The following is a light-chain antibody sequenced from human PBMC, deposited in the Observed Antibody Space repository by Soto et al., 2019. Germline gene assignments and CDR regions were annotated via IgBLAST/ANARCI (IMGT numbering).Light chain of an antibody. V-gene: IGKV3-20*01. CDR1: QSVSNNY. CDR3: LQYGSSPRT. CDR2: GAS. Sequence: EIVLTQSPGTLSLSPGERATLSCRASQSVSNNYLTWYQQKPGQAPRLLIYGASSRATGIPDRFSGYGSGTDFTLTISRLEPEDSAVYYCLQYGSSPRTLGQGTKVDIK. J-gene: IGKJ1*01.